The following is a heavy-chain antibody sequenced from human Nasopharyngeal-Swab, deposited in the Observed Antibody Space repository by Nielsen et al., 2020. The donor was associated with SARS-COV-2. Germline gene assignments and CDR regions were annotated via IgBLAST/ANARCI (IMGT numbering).Heavy chain of an antibody. CDR2: ISSSSSYI. V-gene: IGHV3-21*01. Sequence: GESLKISCAASGFTFSSYSMNWVRQAPGKGLEWVSSISSSSSYIYYADSVKGRFTISRDNAKNSLYLQMNSLRAEDTAVYYCARVGIVVVPAAAWDFDYWGQGTLVTVSS. CDR1: GFTFSSYS. D-gene: IGHD2-2*03. J-gene: IGHJ4*02. CDR3: ARVGIVVVPAAAWDFDY.